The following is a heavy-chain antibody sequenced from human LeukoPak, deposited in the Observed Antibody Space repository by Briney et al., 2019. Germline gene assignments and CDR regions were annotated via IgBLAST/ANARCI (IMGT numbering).Heavy chain of an antibody. V-gene: IGHV3-7*01. Sequence: GGSLRLSCAASGFTFSSYWMSWVRQAPGKGLEWVANIKQDGSEKYYVGSVKGRFTISRDNTKNSLSLQMNSLRAEDTAVYYCARVEDFRQWLVQYEYFQHWGQGTLVTVTS. J-gene: IGHJ1*01. D-gene: IGHD6-19*01. CDR3: ARVEDFRQWLVQYEYFQH. CDR1: GFTFSSYW. CDR2: IKQDGSEK.